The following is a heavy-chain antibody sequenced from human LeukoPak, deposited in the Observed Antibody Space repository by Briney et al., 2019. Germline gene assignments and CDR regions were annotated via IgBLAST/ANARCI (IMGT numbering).Heavy chain of an antibody. D-gene: IGHD4-17*01. CDR2: ISSSSSYI. CDR1: GFTFSSYS. V-gene: IGHV3-21*01. J-gene: IGHJ3*02. Sequence: PGGSLRLSCAASGFTFSSYSMNWVRQAPGKGLEWVSSISSSSSYIYYADSGKGRFTISRNTAKNSLYLQMNSLRAEDTAVYYCARRNGADDAFDIWGQGTMVTVSS. CDR3: ARRNGADDAFDI.